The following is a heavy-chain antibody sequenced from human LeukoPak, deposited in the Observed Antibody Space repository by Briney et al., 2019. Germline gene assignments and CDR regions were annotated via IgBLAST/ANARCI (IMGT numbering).Heavy chain of an antibody. CDR1: GFTFTTYD. V-gene: IGHV3-13*01. CDR3: ARDRGGGHMDV. D-gene: IGHD2-15*01. Sequence: PGGSLRLSCAASGFTFTTYDMHWVRQAPGKGLEWVSASTTGDTYYPGTVKGRFTISRENAKNSLYLQMNSLRAGDTAVYYCARDRGGGHMDVWGKGTTVTISS. J-gene: IGHJ6*03. CDR2: STTGDT.